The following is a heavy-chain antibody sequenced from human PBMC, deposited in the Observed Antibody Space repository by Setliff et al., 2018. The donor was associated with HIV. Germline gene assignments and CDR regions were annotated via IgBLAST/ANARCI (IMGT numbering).Heavy chain of an antibody. CDR2: ISSSGSTD. CDR1: GFTFSNYE. CDR3: ARNWDFYNSGSLVFDY. Sequence: GGSLRLSCAASGFTFSNYEMNWVRQAPGKGLEWVSYISSSGSTDYYADSVKGRFTISRDNAKSSLSLQMHNLRAEDTATYYCARNWDFYNSGSLVFDYWGQGTLVTVSS. J-gene: IGHJ4*02. D-gene: IGHD3-10*01. V-gene: IGHV3-48*03.